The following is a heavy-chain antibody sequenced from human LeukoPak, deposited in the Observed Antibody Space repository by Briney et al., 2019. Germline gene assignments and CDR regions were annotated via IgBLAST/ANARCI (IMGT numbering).Heavy chain of an antibody. CDR2: INAGNGNT. CDR3: ARGNPVQLERDPAFDY. Sequence: ASVKVSCKASGYTFTSYAMHWVRQAPGQRLEWMGWINAGNGNTKYSQKFQGRVTITRDTSASTAYMELSSLRSEDTAVYYCARGNPVQLERDPAFDYWGQGTLVTVSS. V-gene: IGHV1-3*01. D-gene: IGHD1-1*01. J-gene: IGHJ4*02. CDR1: GYTFTSYA.